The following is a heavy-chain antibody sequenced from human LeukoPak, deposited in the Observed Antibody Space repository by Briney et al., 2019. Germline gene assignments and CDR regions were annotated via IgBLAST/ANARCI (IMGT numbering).Heavy chain of an antibody. CDR2: VNPNSGAT. CDR1: GYSFTGYY. Sequence: ASVKVSCKASGYSFTGYYMHRIRQAPGQGLEWMGWVNPNSGATNNAHKLQGRVTMTRDTSISTAYMELSGLRSDDTAVYYCAVATNYYGSSAYHVDPWGQGTLVTVSS. V-gene: IGHV1-2*02. D-gene: IGHD3-22*01. J-gene: IGHJ5*02. CDR3: AVATNYYGSSAYHVDP.